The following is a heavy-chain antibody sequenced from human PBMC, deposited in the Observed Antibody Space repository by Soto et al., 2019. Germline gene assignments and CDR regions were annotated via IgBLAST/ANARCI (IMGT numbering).Heavy chain of an antibody. J-gene: IGHJ6*02. V-gene: IGHV4-31*03. CDR3: ARGSHCSSTSCQYGYYYYGMDV. Sequence: SETLSLTCTVSGGSISSGGYYWSRIRQHPGKGLEWIGYIYYSGSTYYNPSLKSRVTISVDTSKNQFSLKLSSVTAADTAVYYCARGSHCSSTSCQYGYYYYGMDVWGQGTTVTVSS. D-gene: IGHD2-2*01. CDR1: GGSISSGGYY. CDR2: IYYSGST.